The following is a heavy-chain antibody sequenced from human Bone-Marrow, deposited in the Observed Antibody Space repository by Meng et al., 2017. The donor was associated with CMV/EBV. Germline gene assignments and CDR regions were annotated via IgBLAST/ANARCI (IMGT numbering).Heavy chain of an antibody. J-gene: IGHJ5*02. Sequence: SSRNGWSWGRQPPGNGLEWIGEIYHSGSTNYNPSLKSRVTISVDKSKNQFSLKLSSVTAADTAVYYCARGGVVVVPAADHLNWFDPWGQGTLVTVSS. V-gene: IGHV4-4*02. CDR2: IYHSGST. CDR1: SSRNG. D-gene: IGHD2-2*01. CDR3: ARGGVVVVPAADHLNWFDP.